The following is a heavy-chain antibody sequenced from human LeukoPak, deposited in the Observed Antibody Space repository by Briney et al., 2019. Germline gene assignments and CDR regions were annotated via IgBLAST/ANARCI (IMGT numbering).Heavy chain of an antibody. CDR3: ARGGPYSSSWLYDAFDI. CDR1: GGTFSSYA. V-gene: IGHV1-69*01. CDR2: IIPIFGTA. D-gene: IGHD6-13*01. J-gene: IGHJ3*02. Sequence: SVNVSCKASGGTFSSYAISWVRQAPGQGLEWMGGIIPIFGTANYAQKFQGRVTITADESTSTAYMELSSLRSEDTAVYYCARGGPYSSSWLYDAFDIWGQGTMVTVSS.